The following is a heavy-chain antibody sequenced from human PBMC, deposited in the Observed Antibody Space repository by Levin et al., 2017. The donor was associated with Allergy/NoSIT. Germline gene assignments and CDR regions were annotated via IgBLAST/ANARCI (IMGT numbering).Heavy chain of an antibody. CDR3: AKDRVCSGGSCYFDY. Sequence: GGSLRLSCAASGFTFSSYTMSWVRQAPGRGLEWVSAVSGNGDNTYYADSVKGRFTISRDNSKNTLYLQMNSLRAEDTAVYYCAKDRVCSGGSCYFDYWGQGTLVTVSS. CDR2: VSGNGDNT. J-gene: IGHJ4*02. D-gene: IGHD2-15*01. V-gene: IGHV3-23*01. CDR1: GFTFSSYT.